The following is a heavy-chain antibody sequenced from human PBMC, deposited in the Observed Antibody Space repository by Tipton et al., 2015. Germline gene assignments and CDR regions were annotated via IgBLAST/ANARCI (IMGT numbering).Heavy chain of an antibody. CDR3: AKDMGDKNRKKHYDFWSGLVSRYYYGMDV. D-gene: IGHD3-3*01. J-gene: IGHJ6*02. Sequence: SLRLSCAASGFIFDDYAMHWVRQAPGKGLEWVSGISWNSDIIGYGDSVKGRFTISRDNAKNSLYLQMNSLRAEDTAFYYCAKDMGDKNRKKHYDFWSGLVSRYYYGMDVWGQGTTVTVSS. V-gene: IGHV3-9*01. CDR2: ISWNSDII. CDR1: GFIFDDYA.